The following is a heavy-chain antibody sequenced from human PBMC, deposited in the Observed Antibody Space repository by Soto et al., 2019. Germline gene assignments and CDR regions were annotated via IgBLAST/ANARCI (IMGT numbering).Heavy chain of an antibody. J-gene: IGHJ4*02. Sequence: SQTLSLICAISWDSVSSNIAAWNWIRQSPSRGLEGLGRTCYRSRWYSGYGVAVKSRITINPDTSKTQFSLQLNSATPEYTAVYYRARDHVGSPGDDWGQGTLVTVSS. CDR2: TCYRSRWYS. V-gene: IGHV6-1*01. CDR3: ARDHVGSPGDD. CDR1: WDSVSSNIAA. D-gene: IGHD1-26*01.